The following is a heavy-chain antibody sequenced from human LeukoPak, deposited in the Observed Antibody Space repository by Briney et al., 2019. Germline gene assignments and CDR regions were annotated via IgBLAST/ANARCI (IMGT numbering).Heavy chain of an antibody. D-gene: IGHD1-1*01. Sequence: SETLSLTCTVSDGSVNSGGYYWSWPRQLPGKGLEWIGYIYYSGTTYYNPSLKSRLTISLDTSKNQFSLKLSSVTAADTAVYYCARGRTTGNYYYFYGMDVWGQGTTVTVSS. CDR1: DGSVNSGGYY. J-gene: IGHJ6*02. CDR3: ARGRTTGNYYYFYGMDV. V-gene: IGHV4-31*03. CDR2: IYYSGTT.